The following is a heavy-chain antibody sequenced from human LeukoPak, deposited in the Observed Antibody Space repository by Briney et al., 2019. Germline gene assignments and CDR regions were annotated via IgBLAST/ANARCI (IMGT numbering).Heavy chain of an antibody. Sequence: ASVKVSCKASEDTFTSYAIHWVRQAPGQRLEWMGWINAGGGNTKYSQKFQGRVTITRDTSASTAYMELSSLRSEDTAVYYCASVGDSGPYYFDYWGQGTLVTVSS. CDR2: INAGGGNT. CDR1: EDTFTSYA. D-gene: IGHD2-21*01. V-gene: IGHV1-3*01. CDR3: ASVGDSGPYYFDY. J-gene: IGHJ4*02.